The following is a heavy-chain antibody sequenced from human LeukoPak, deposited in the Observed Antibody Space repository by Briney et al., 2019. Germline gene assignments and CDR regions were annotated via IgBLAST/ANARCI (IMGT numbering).Heavy chain of an antibody. Sequence: PGRSLRLSCAASGFTFSSYGMHWVRQAPGKGLEWVAVIWYDGSNKYYADSVKGRFTISRDNAKNTLYLQMNSLRAEDTAVYYCARDPGSSLYGMDVWGQGTTVTVSS. V-gene: IGHV3-33*01. CDR3: ARDPGSSLYGMDV. D-gene: IGHD6-6*01. J-gene: IGHJ6*02. CDR1: GFTFSSYG. CDR2: IWYDGSNK.